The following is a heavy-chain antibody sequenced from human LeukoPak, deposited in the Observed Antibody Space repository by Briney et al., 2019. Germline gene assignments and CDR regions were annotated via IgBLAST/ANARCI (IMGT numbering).Heavy chain of an antibody. CDR2: IYYSGST. CDR3: ARQYGIGPIGVWFDP. Sequence: SETLSLTCTVSGGSISSGDYYWSWICQPPGKGLEWIGYIYYSGSTYYNPSLKSRVTISVDTSKNQFSLKLSSVTAADTAVYYCARQYGIGPIGVWFDPWGQGTLVTVSS. D-gene: IGHD2-8*01. J-gene: IGHJ5*02. V-gene: IGHV4-30-4*02. CDR1: GGSISSGDYY.